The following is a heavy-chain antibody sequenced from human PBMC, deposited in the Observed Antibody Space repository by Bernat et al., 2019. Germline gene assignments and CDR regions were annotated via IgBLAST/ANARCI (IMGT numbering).Heavy chain of an antibody. J-gene: IGHJ6*03. V-gene: IGHV3-23*01. CDR3: AKGLGGKGNFYYYMDV. CDR2: IGNSGAST. CDR1: GFTFRNYA. Sequence: EVQLLESGGGLVQPGGSLRLSCAASGFTFRNYAMSWVRQAPGKGLGWVSAIGNSGASTYYADSVKGRFTISRDNSKNTLYLEMNSLRAEDTAVYYCAKGLGGKGNFYYYMDVWGKGTTVTVSS.